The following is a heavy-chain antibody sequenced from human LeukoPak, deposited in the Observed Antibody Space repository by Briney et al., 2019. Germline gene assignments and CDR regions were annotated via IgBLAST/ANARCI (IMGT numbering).Heavy chain of an antibody. J-gene: IGHJ6*02. CDR3: ARWGSTSRGYGMDV. CDR2: ISPIHGIA. V-gene: IGHV1-69*04. Sequence: GTSVKVSCKASGDTFSSYAISWVRQAPGQGLEWMRSISPIHGIANYAQKFQGRVTITADKSTSTAYMELSSLRSEDTAVYYCARWGSTSRGYGMDVWGQGTTVTVSS. D-gene: IGHD2-2*01. CDR1: GDTFSSYA.